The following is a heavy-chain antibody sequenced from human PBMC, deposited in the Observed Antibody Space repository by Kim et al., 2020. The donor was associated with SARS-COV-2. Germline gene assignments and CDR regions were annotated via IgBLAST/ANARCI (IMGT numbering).Heavy chain of an antibody. CDR2: ISYDGSNK. Sequence: GGSLRLSCAASGFTFSSYAMHWVRQAPGKGLEWVAVISYDGSNKYYADSVKGRFTISRDNSKNTLYLQMNSLRAEDTAVYYCASLGQQLVWIYWGQGTL. D-gene: IGHD6-13*01. V-gene: IGHV3-30*04. CDR3: ASLGQQLVWIY. J-gene: IGHJ4*02. CDR1: GFTFSSYA.